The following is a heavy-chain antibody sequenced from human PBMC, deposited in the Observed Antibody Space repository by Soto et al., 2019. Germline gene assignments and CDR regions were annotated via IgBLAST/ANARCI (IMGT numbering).Heavy chain of an antibody. CDR3: AREEGYSGYVNYYGMDA. CDR2: ISAYNGNT. V-gene: IGHV1-18*01. Sequence: ASVKVSCKASGYTFTSYGISWVRQAPGQGLEWMGWISAYNGNTNYAQKLQGRVTMTTDTSTSTAYMELRSLRSDDTAVYYCAREEGYSGYVNYYGMDAGGQGTTGTGAS. D-gene: IGHD5-12*01. CDR1: GYTFTSYG. J-gene: IGHJ6*02.